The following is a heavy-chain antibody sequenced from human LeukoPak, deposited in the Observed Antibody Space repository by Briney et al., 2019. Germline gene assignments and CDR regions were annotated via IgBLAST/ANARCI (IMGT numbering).Heavy chain of an antibody. J-gene: IGHJ3*02. CDR2: INHSGST. CDR1: GVSFSGYY. CDR3: ARAQPYSSGWYDAFDI. Sequence: SETLSLTCAVYGVSFSGYYWSWIRQPPGKGLEWIGEINHSGSTNYNPSLKSRVTISVDTSKNQFSLKLSSVTAADTAVYYCARAQPYSSGWYDAFDIWGQGTMVTVSS. D-gene: IGHD6-19*01. V-gene: IGHV4-34*01.